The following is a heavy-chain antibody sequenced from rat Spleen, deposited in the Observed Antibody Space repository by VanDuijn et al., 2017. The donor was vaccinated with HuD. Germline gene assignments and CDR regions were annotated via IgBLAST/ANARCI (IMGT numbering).Heavy chain of an antibody. D-gene: IGHD3-8*01. CDR2: ISTGGGNT. CDR1: GFTFSNYY. Sequence: EVQLVESDGGLVQPGRSMKLSCAASGFTFSNYYMAWVRQAPTKGLEWVASISTGGGNTYYRDSVKGRFTISRDNAKSTLFLQMDSLRSEDTATYYCARRYPLTGYWYFDCWRPGTMVTVSS. J-gene: IGHJ1*01. V-gene: IGHV5-25*01. CDR3: ARRYPLTGYWYFDC.